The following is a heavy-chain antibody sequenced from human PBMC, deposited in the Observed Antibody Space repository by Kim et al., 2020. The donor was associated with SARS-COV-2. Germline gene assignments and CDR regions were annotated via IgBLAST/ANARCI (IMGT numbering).Heavy chain of an antibody. V-gene: IGHV4-59*08. D-gene: IGHD3-3*01. Sequence: SETLSLTCSVSGGSISSYYWSWIRQPPGKGLEWIGYIYYRGNTNYNPSLKSRVTISIDTSKNQFSLKLSSVTAADTAVYYCARTLGGLGGEKNYDFWSVNRVYCYNMDVWGKGTTVTVSS. J-gene: IGHJ6*03. CDR2: IYYRGNT. CDR3: ARTLGGLGGEKNYDFWSVNRVYCYNMDV. CDR1: GGSISSYY.